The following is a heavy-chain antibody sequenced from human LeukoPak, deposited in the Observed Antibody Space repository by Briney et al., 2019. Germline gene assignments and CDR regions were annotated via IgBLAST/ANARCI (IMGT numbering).Heavy chain of an antibody. J-gene: IGHJ4*02. V-gene: IGHV3-30*18. CDR2: ISYDGSNK. CDR3: AKGQPGGTQLPSWAPYYFDY. CDR1: GFTFSSSG. Sequence: GRSLRLSCAASGFTFSSSGMHWVRQAPGKGLQWVAVISYDGSNKYYTNSVKGRFTISRGNSKNTVYLQMNSLRAEDTAVYYCAKGQPGGTQLPSWAPYYFDYWGQGTLVTVSS. D-gene: IGHD5-18*01.